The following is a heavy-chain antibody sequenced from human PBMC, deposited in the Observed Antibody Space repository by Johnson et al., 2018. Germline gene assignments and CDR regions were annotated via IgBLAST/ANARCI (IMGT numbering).Heavy chain of an antibody. CDR2: IRSKANRYAT. V-gene: IGHV3-73*01. J-gene: IGHJ6*02. CDR3: TRSSLVPDYYYGMDV. Sequence: VRLVESGGGLVQPGGSLKLSCVASGISFSSSAMHWVRQASGKGLEWVGRIRSKANRYATAYAASVRGRFTISTDESKNTAYLQMNSLKPDDTAMYYCTRSSLVPDYYYGMDVWGQGTTVIVSS. CDR1: GISFSSSA. D-gene: IGHD2-2*01.